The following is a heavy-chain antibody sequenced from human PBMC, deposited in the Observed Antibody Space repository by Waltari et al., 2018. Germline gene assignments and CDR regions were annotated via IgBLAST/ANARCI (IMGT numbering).Heavy chain of an antibody. D-gene: IGHD6-25*01. Sequence: EVQLLESGGGLVQPGGSLRLSCATSGFTFSSYAMNWVRQAPGKWVDGVSAIVPSGGSTYYADSGKGRCTISRDTSKNTMSLHMQNLRAEDTAVYFCASSSGWPRVVDYWGQGTLVTVSS. CDR2: IVPSGGST. J-gene: IGHJ4*01. CDR3: ASSSGWPRVVDY. V-gene: IGHV3-23*01. CDR1: GFTFSSYA.